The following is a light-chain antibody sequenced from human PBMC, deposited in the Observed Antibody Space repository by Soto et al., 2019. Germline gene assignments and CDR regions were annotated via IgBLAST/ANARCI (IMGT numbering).Light chain of an antibody. CDR1: SSNIGYSP. CDR2: SSI. V-gene: IGLV1-44*01. J-gene: IGLJ3*02. CDR3: AAWDGSLNGWV. Sequence: QPVLTQPPSASGTPGQRVTISCSGSSSNIGYSPVNWYQQLPGTAPKLLIYSSIQRPSGVPDRFSGSRSGTSAALAISGLQSEDEGDYYCAAWDGSLNGWVFGGGTKLTVL.